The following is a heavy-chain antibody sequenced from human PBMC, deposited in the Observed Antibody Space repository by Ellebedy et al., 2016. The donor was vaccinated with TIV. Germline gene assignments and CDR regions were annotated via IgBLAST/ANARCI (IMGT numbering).Heavy chain of an antibody. V-gene: IGHV1-69*06. Sequence: AASVKVSCKASGGTFSNYAINWVRQAPGQGLEWMGGIIPIFGTVNYAQKFQGRVTISADKSTGTAYMDVSSLRSEDTAVYYCANGSRDAFDIWGQGTMVTVSS. CDR3: ANGSRDAFDI. J-gene: IGHJ3*02. CDR2: IIPIFGTV. CDR1: GGTFSNYA.